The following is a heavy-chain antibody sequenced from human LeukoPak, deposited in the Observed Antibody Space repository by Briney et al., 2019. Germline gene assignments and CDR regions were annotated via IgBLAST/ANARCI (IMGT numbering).Heavy chain of an antibody. Sequence: GGSLRLSCAASGFTVSSKYMSWVRQAPGKGLEWVSIIYSGGSTFYADSVKGRFTISRDNSKNTLYLQMNSLRAEDTAVYYCARGGSYLSAFDIWGQGTMVTVSS. CDR2: IYSGGST. J-gene: IGHJ3*02. D-gene: IGHD1-26*01. CDR1: GFTVSSKY. CDR3: ARGGSYLSAFDI. V-gene: IGHV3-53*01.